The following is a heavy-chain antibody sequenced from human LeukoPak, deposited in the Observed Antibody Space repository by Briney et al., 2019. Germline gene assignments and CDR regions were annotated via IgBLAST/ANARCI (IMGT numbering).Heavy chain of an antibody. CDR2: MHYSGST. V-gene: IGHV4-59*01. CDR1: GASISSYY. Sequence: SETLSLTCTVSGASISSYYWNWIRQPPGKGLEWMGYMHYSGSTNYNPSLKSRVTISVDTSKHQFSLKLNSVTSADTAVYYCARDTRYYDNSGYYYFDYWGRGTLVTVSS. D-gene: IGHD3-22*01. CDR3: ARDTRYYDNSGYYYFDY. J-gene: IGHJ4*02.